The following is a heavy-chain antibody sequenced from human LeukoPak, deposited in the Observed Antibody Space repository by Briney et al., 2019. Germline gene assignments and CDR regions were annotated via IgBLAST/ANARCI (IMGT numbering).Heavy chain of an antibody. CDR1: GYTFTNYG. D-gene: IGHD3-22*01. CDR3: ATFPDPRYYYDSSGYKLGAYA. J-gene: IGHJ5*02. V-gene: IGHV1-18*01. Sequence: ASVKVSCKASGYTFTNYGISWVRQAPGQGLEWMGWISAYNDNTNSAQKLQGRVTMTTDTSTSTAYMELRSLRSDDTAVYYCATFPDPRYYYDSSGYKLGAYAWGQGTLVTVSS. CDR2: ISAYNDNT.